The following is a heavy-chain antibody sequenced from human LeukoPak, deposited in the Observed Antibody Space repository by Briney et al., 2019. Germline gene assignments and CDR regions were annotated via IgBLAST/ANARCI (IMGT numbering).Heavy chain of an antibody. CDR3: VSFYETY. J-gene: IGHJ4*02. CDR2: INSDGSWT. D-gene: IGHD2/OR15-2a*01. V-gene: IGHV3-74*01. Sequence: GGSLRLSCAGAGNYWMHWVRQAPGKGLVWVSHINSDGSWTSYADSVKGRFTISKDNAKNTVYLQMNSLRAEDTAVYYCVSFYETYWGRGTLVTVSS. CDR1: GNYW.